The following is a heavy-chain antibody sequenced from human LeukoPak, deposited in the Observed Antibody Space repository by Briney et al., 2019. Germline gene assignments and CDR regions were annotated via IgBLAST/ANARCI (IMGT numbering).Heavy chain of an antibody. CDR2: IYPGDSDT. Sequence: GEALKISCKGSGYNFTSYWIGWVRRMPGKGLEWMGIIYPGDSDTRYSPSFQGQVTISVDKSISTAYLQWSSLKASDTAMYYCARHSSSGWYYFDYWGQGTLVTVSS. J-gene: IGHJ4*02. D-gene: IGHD6-19*01. V-gene: IGHV5-51*01. CDR3: ARHSSSGWYYFDY. CDR1: GYNFTSYW.